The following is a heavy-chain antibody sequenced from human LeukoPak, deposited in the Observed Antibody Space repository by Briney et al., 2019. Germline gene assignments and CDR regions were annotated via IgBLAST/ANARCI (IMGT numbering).Heavy chain of an antibody. V-gene: IGHV3-33*06. Sequence: GGSLRLSCAASGFTFSSYGMHWVRQAPGKGLEWVAVIWYDGSNKYYADSVKGRFTISRDNSKNTLYLQMNSLRAEDTAVYYCAKDSRFLEWLVDYRGQGTLVTVSS. CDR2: IWYDGSNK. J-gene: IGHJ4*02. D-gene: IGHD3-3*01. CDR1: GFTFSSYG. CDR3: AKDSRFLEWLVDY.